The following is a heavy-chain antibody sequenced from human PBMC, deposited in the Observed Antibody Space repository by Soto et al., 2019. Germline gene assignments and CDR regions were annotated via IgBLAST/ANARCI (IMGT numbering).Heavy chain of an antibody. Sequence: QVQLMESGGGVDQPGGSLRLSYVTSGFTFSRYSMHWFRQAPGKGLEWVAVTSSDGGTKFYAHSVKGRFTVSRDNSKNALYLQMNSLRPEDTAVYYCAREVVLTEWYFDNWGQGSLVTVSS. J-gene: IGHJ4*02. CDR1: GFTFSRYS. D-gene: IGHD2-21*01. V-gene: IGHV3-30-3*01. CDR2: TSSDGGTK. CDR3: AREVVLTEWYFDN.